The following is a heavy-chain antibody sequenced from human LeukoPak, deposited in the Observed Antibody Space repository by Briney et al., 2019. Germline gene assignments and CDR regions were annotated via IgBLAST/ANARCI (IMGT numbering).Heavy chain of an antibody. CDR1: GGTLSSYA. CDR3: ARNEGLDY. Sequence: GSSVKVSCKASGGTLSSYAISWVRQAPGQGLEWMGRVIPILGIANYAQKFQGRVTITADKSTSTAYMELSSLRSEDTAVYYCARNEGLDYWGQGTLVTVSS. D-gene: IGHD1-1*01. CDR2: VIPILGIA. J-gene: IGHJ4*02. V-gene: IGHV1-69*04.